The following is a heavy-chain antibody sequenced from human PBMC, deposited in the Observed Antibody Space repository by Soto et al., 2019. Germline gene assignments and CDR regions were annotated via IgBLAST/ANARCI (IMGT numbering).Heavy chain of an antibody. Sequence: QGQLVQSGAEVKKPGAAMRVSCKTSGYTFINLGISWVRQAPGQGLEWKGGISAYNGNMNHAQRFQDRLTMSTDTNTATASTEIRSLRSDDTAMYYCARDAVAGTDFWSASSGGYVDHWGPGTQATVSS. CDR3: ARDAVAGTDFWSASSGGYVDH. D-gene: IGHD3-3*01. CDR2: ISAYNGNM. CDR1: GYTFINLG. V-gene: IGHV1-18*01. J-gene: IGHJ4*02.